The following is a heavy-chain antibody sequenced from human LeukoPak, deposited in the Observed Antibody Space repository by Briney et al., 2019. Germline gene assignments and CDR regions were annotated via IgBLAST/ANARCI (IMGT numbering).Heavy chain of an antibody. CDR3: ARAYMITFGGDY. Sequence: PGGSLRLSCAASGFTVSSNYMSWVRQAPGKGLEWVSVIYSGGSTYYADSVKGRFTISRDNSKNTLYLQMNSLRAEDTAVYYCARAYMITFGGDYWGQGTLVTVSS. V-gene: IGHV3-53*01. CDR2: IYSGGST. CDR1: GFTVSSNY. D-gene: IGHD3-16*01. J-gene: IGHJ4*02.